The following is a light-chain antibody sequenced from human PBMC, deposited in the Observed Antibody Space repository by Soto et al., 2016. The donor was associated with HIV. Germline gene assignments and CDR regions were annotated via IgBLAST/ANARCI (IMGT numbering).Light chain of an antibody. Sequence: DIQMTQSPSTLSASVGDRVTITCRASQSISSYLAWYQQKPGKAPKVLIYKASSLESGVPSRFSGSGSGTEFTLTISSLQPDDFATYYCQQYNSYSSFGQGTKV. V-gene: IGKV1-5*03. CDR1: QSISSY. J-gene: IGKJ1*01. CDR2: KAS. CDR3: QQYNSYSS.